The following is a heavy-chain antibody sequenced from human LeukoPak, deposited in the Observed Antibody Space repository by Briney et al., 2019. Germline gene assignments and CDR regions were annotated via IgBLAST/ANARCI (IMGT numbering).Heavy chain of an antibody. CDR3: ARGRVYDSSGYYDDY. D-gene: IGHD3-22*01. J-gene: IGHJ4*02. CDR2: INPSSGGT. V-gene: IGHV1-2*02. Sequence: GASVKVSCKASGYTFTGYYMHWVRQAPGQGLEWMGWINPSSGGTNYAQKFQGRVTMTRDTSISIAYMELSRLRSDDTAVYYCARGRVYDSSGYYDDYWGQGTLVTVSS. CDR1: GYTFTGYY.